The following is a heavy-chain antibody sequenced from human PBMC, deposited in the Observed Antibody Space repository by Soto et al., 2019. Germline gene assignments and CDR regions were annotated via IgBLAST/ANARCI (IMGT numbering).Heavy chain of an antibody. V-gene: IGHV4-4*02. CDR1: GASIVSGGW. CDR3: ARHEGWTGPDQ. Sequence: SETLSLTCAVSGASIVSGGWWSWVRQPPGKGLEWIAEIFHDGNTNYSPSLKSRVTISVDKSQNQFSLNVYSVTAADTAVYYCARHEGWTGPDQWGQGTLVTV. J-gene: IGHJ5*02. D-gene: IGHD2-8*02. CDR2: IFHDGNT.